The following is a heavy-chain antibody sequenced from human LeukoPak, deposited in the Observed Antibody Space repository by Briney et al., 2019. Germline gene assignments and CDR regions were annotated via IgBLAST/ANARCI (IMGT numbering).Heavy chain of an antibody. J-gene: IGHJ4*02. CDR2: IHYTGST. V-gene: IGHV4-59*01. CDR3: ARSLFSYYYDSSAYFPFDY. D-gene: IGHD3-22*01. CDR1: GGSISSYY. Sequence: SETLSLTCTVSGGSISSYYWSWPRQPPGKGLEWIGYIHYTGSTNYNPSLKSRVTISVATSKNQFSLQLSSVTAADTAVYFCARSLFSYYYDSSAYFPFDYWGQGSLVTVSS.